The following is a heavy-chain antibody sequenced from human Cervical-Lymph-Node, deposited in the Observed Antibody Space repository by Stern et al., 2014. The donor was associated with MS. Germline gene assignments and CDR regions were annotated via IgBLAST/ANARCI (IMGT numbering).Heavy chain of an antibody. CDR3: ALSSETSDRWYSLGYDL. CDR2: IFTVFGTP. V-gene: IGHV1-69*01. Sequence: VQLVQSGAEVMKPGSSVKVSCKASGGTFSQFPSSWVRQAPGQGLEWMGGIFTVFGTPTYAQEFRGRVTITADVSTSTVYMELSSLRSDDTAVYYCALSSETSDRWYSLGYDLWGQGTLVTVSS. CDR1: GGTFSQFP. J-gene: IGHJ5*02. D-gene: IGHD6-13*01.